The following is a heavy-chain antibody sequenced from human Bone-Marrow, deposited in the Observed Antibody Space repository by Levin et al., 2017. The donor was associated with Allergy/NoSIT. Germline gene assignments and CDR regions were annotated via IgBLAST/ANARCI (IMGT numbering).Heavy chain of an antibody. V-gene: IGHV6-1*01. D-gene: IGHD5-12*01. CDR1: GDSVSSTSAA. CDR2: TYYRSKWYN. CDR3: ARGGYSGYDPNQSFDY. J-gene: IGHJ4*02. Sequence: PSQTLSLTCAISGDSVSSTSAAWNWIRQSPSRGLEWLGRTYYRSKWYNDYAVSVKSRITINPDTSKNQFSLQLNSVTPEDTAVYYCARGGYSGYDPNQSFDYWGQGTLVTVSS.